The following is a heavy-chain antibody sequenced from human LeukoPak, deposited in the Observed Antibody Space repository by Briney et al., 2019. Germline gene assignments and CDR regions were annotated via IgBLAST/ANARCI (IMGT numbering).Heavy chain of an antibody. V-gene: IGHV4-34*01. J-gene: IGHJ4*02. Sequence: SETLSLTCAVYGGSFSGYYWSWIRQPPGKGLEWIGEINHSGSTNYNPSLKSRVTISVDTSKNQFSLKLSSVTAADTAVYYCARGGFSLDFDYWGQGTLVTVSS. CDR2: INHSGST. CDR1: GGSFSGYY. D-gene: IGHD3-3*02. CDR3: ARGGFSLDFDY.